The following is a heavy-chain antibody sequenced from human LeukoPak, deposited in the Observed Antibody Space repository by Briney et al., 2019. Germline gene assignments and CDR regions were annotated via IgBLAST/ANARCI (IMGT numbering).Heavy chain of an antibody. J-gene: IGHJ6*02. CDR2: IGTAGGT. V-gene: IGHV3-13*01. CDR1: GFTFSSYD. CDR3: ARERQPPTHGMDV. Sequence: PGGSLRLSCAASGFTFSSYDMHWVRQAAGKGLEWVAAIGTAGGTYYPGSVKGRFTISRENAKNSLYLQMNSLRAGDTAVYYCARERQPPTHGMDVWGQGTTVTVSS.